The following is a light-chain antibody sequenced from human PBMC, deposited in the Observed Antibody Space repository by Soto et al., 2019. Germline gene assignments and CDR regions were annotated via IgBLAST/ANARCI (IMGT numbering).Light chain of an antibody. CDR2: GAS. V-gene: IGKV3D-15*02. CDR3: QQYGSVPPIT. J-gene: IGKJ5*01. CDR1: QTISRN. Sequence: EIVMVKYPPTWSVSPGERSTLSCMASQTISRNLAWYQQRPGQAPRLLMFGASTRAPGIPARFSGSGSGTEFTLTISRLEPEDFAVYYCQQYGSVPPITFGQGRLLEI.